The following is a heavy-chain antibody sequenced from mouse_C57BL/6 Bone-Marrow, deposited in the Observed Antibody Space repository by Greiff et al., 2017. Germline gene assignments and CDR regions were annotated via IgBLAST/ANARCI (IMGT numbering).Heavy chain of an antibody. CDR2: IDPANGDT. Sequence: VQLQQSGAELVRPGASVKLSCTASGFNIKDDYMHWVKQRPEQGLEWIGWIDPANGDTEYASKFQGKATITADTSSNTAYLQLSSLTSEDTAVYYCSCYGSGAYWGQGTLVTVSA. CDR1: GFNIKDDY. CDR3: SCYGSGAY. J-gene: IGHJ3*01. V-gene: IGHV14-4*01. D-gene: IGHD1-1*01.